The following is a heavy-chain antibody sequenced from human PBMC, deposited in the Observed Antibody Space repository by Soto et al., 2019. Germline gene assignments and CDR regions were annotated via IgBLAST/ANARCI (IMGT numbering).Heavy chain of an antibody. CDR2: ISNSGATT. Sequence: GGSLRLSCAASGFTFSNSAMTWVRQAPGKGLQWVSGISNSGATTYYTDSVKGRFTTSRDNSNNTLYLQMNSLRAEDTAVYYCAKGYTRECDCWGQGTLVTVSS. CDR1: GFTFSNSA. CDR3: AKGYTRECDC. J-gene: IGHJ4*02. D-gene: IGHD6-13*01. V-gene: IGHV3-23*01.